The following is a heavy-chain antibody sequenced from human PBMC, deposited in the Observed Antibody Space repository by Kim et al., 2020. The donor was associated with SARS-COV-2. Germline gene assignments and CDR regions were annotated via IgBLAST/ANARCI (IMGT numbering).Heavy chain of an antibody. J-gene: IGHJ5*02. CDR2: IYYSGST. CDR1: GGSISSSSYY. CDR3: ARLPYSRENWFDP. Sequence: SETLSLTCTVSGGSISSSSYYWGWIRQPPGKGLEWIGSIYYSGSTYYNPSLKSRVTISVDTAKNQFSLKLSSVTAADTAVYYCARLPYSRENWFDPWGQGTLVTVSS. D-gene: IGHD6-13*01. V-gene: IGHV4-39*01.